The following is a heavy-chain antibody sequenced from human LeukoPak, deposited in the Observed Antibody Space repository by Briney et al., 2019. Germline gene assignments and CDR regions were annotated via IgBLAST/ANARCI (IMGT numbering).Heavy chain of an antibody. J-gene: IGHJ4*02. CDR3: ATISGSFEYLDY. CDR2: ISPSGGAT. D-gene: IGHD1-26*01. CDR1: GFTFSNAW. V-gene: IGHV3-23*01. Sequence: GGSLRLSCAASGFTFSNAWMSWVRQAPGKGLEWVSGISPSGGATYYAESVRGRFTISRDNSKNTLYLQMHSLRVDDTATYYCATISGSFEYLDYWGQGTLVTVSS.